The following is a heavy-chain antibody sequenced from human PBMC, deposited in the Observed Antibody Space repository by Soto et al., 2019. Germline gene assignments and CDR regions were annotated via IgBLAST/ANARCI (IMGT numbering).Heavy chain of an antibody. J-gene: IGHJ4*02. D-gene: IGHD4-17*01. CDR2: IIPIFGTA. CDR3: ARKPEDDYGDYAYFDY. CDR1: GGTFSSYA. V-gene: IGHV1-69*01. Sequence: QVQLVQSGAEVKKPGSSVKVSCKASGGTFSSYAISWVRQAPGQGLEWMGGIIPIFGTANYAQKFQGRVTITADESTSTAYMEMSSLRSEDTAVYYCARKPEDDYGDYAYFDYWGQGTLVTVSS.